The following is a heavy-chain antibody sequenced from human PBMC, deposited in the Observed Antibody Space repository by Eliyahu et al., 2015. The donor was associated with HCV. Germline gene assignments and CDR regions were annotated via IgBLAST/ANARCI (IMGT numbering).Heavy chain of an antibody. Sequence: EVQLVESGGGLVKPGESLRLSCAASGFTFSKAWMSWVRQAPGKGLEWIGRIKSKTDGWANGFAGPVKGRFTISRDDSKSTLYLQMNSLKTEDTAVYYCTTGAPGGFDYYLDVWGQGTTVTVSS. CDR2: IKSKTDGWAN. CDR1: GFTFSKAW. V-gene: IGHV3-15*01. CDR3: TTGAPGGFDYYLDV. D-gene: IGHD3-10*01. J-gene: IGHJ6*03.